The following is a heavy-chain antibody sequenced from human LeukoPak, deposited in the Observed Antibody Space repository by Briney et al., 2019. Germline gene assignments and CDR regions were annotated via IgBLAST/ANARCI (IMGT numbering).Heavy chain of an antibody. D-gene: IGHD2-2*01. CDR1: GFTLTNFG. V-gene: IGHV3-21*01. Sequence: GGSLRLSCAASGFTLTNFGMDWVRQAPGKGLEWVSSVSASSSYIYYADSVKGRFTISRGNAQNSLYLQMNSLRAEDTAVYYCARERDCGRASCVAYYFDYWSQGTLVTVSS. CDR2: VSASSSYI. CDR3: ARERDCGRASCVAYYFDY. J-gene: IGHJ4*02.